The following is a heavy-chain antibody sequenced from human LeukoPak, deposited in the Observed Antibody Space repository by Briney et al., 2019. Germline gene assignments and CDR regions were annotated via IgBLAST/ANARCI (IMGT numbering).Heavy chain of an antibody. D-gene: IGHD6-19*01. CDR2: ISSNGGST. CDR3: VKTIAVAGDFDY. V-gene: IGHV3-64D*09. Sequence: GGSLRLSCSVSGFTFSGFAMHWVRQAPGKGPEYVSAISSNGGSTYYADSVKGRFTISRDNSKNTLYLQMGSLRAEDTAVYYCVKTIAVAGDFDYWGQGTMVTVSS. CDR1: GFTFSGFA. J-gene: IGHJ4*02.